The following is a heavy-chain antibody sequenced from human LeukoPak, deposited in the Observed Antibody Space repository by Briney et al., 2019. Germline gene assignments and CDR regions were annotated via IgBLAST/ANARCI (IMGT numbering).Heavy chain of an antibody. CDR2: IYTSGST. CDR1: GGSVSSGSYY. CDR3: ARDPAAPVAGTAQEH. Sequence: SETLSLTCTVSGGSVSSGSYYWSWIRQPAGKGLEWIGRIYTSGSTNYNPSLKSRVTISVDTSKNQFSLKLSSVTAADTAVYYCARDPAAPVAGTAQEHWGQGTLVTVSS. V-gene: IGHV4-61*02. D-gene: IGHD6-19*01. J-gene: IGHJ4*02.